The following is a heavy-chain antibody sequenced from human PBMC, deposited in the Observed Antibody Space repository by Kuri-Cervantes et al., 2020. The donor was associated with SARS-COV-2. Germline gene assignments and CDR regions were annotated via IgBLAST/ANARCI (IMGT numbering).Heavy chain of an antibody. CDR3: ARAENYSNHRYYYYYGMDV. J-gene: IGHJ6*02. CDR1: GFTFSSYG. CDR2: IWYDGSNK. D-gene: IGHD4-11*01. V-gene: IGHV3-33*01. Sequence: GGSLRLSCAASGFTFSSYGMHWVRQAPGKGLEWVAVIWYDGSNKYHADSVKGRFTISRDNSKNTPYLQMNSLRAEDTAVYYCARAENYSNHRYYYYYGMDVWGQGTTVTVSS.